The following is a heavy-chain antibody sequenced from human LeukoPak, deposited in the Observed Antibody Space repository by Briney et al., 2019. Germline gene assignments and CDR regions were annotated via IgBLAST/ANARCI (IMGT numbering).Heavy chain of an antibody. CDR3: AKSALQDRSTWCEHYDC. Sequence: GGSLRLSCTASGFIFSDYWMSWVRQAPGKGLEWVANIKQDGSETHYVDSVKDRFTISRDNAKSSLYLQMTSLRAEDTAVYYCAKSALQDRSTWCEHYDCWGPGTLVIVSS. CDR2: IKQDGSET. V-gene: IGHV3-7*01. CDR1: GFIFSDYW. J-gene: IGHJ4*02. D-gene: IGHD4/OR15-4a*01.